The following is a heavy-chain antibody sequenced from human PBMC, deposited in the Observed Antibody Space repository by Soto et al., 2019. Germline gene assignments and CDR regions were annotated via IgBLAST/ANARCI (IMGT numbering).Heavy chain of an antibody. Sequence: PSETLSLTCTVSGGSISSGGYDWSWIRQHPGKGLEWIGYIYYSGSTYYNPSLKSRVTISVDTSKNQFSLKLSSVTAADTAVYYCARVEMATMGWFDPWGQGTLVTVSS. V-gene: IGHV4-31*03. CDR2: IYYSGST. CDR3: ARVEMATMGWFDP. CDR1: GGSISSGGYD. D-gene: IGHD5-12*01. J-gene: IGHJ5*02.